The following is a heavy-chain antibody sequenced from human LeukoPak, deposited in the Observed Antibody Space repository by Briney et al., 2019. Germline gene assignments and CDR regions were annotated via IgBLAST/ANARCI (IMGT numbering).Heavy chain of an antibody. V-gene: IGHV3-30*18. CDR1: GFTFSSYG. CDR3: AKEKGDYASDWFDP. Sequence: PGGSLRLSCAASGFTFSSYGMHWVRQAPGKGLEWVAVISYDGSNKYYADSVKGRFTISRDNSKNTLYLQMNSLRAEDTAVYYCAKEKGDYASDWFDPWGQGTLVTVSS. J-gene: IGHJ5*02. D-gene: IGHD4-17*01. CDR2: ISYDGSNK.